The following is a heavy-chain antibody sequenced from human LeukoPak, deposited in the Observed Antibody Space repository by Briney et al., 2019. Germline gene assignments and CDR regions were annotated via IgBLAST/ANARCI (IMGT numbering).Heavy chain of an antibody. D-gene: IGHD5-18*01. CDR3: ARVNHVMGQVQLWSTQFDY. V-gene: IGHV1-2*02. CDR2: INPNSGGT. J-gene: IGHJ4*02. Sequence: GSVKVSCKTSGYTFTGYYMHWVRQAPGQGLEWMGWINPNSGGTNYAQKFQGRVTMTRDTSISTAYMELSRLRSDDTAVYYCARVNHVMGQVQLWSTQFDYWGQGTLVTVSS. CDR1: GYTFTGYY.